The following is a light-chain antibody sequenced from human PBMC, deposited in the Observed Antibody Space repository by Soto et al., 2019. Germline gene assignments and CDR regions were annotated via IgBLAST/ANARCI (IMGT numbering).Light chain of an antibody. CDR2: DAS. V-gene: IGKV3-11*01. J-gene: IGKJ5*01. CDR3: QQRSKWIT. CDR1: QSVSDY. Sequence: DTVLTQSPARLSLSPVEIATLSCRAGQSVSDYLAWYQQKPGQPPRLLFFDASTRATGIPDRFSGSGSATDFTLTISSLEPEDFAVYYCQQRSKWITFGQGTRLEIK.